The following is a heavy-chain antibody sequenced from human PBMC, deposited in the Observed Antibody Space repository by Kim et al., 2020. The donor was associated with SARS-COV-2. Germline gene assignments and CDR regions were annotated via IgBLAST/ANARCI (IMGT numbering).Heavy chain of an antibody. CDR1: GFTFSSYA. V-gene: IGHV3-30-3*01. Sequence: GGSLRLSCAASGFTFSSYAMHWVRQAPGKGLEWVAVISYDGSNKYYADSVKGRFTISRDNSKNTLYLQMNSLRAEDTAVYYCARDALTVTAFWGGMDVWGKGTTVTVSS. J-gene: IGHJ6*04. CDR2: ISYDGSNK. CDR3: ARDALTVTAFWGGMDV. D-gene: IGHD4-17*01.